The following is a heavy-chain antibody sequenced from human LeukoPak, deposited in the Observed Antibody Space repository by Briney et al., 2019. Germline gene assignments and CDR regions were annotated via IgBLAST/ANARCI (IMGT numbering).Heavy chain of an antibody. D-gene: IGHD3-10*01. J-gene: IGHJ4*02. CDR3: ARQKITMVRGVTKPDFDY. V-gene: IGHV4-39*01. Sequence: SETLSLTCTVSGGSISSSSYYWGRIRQPPGKGLEWVGSIYYSGSTYYNPSLKSRVTISVDTSKNQFTLKLCSVTATDTAVYYCARQKITMVRGVTKPDFDYWGQGTLVTVSS. CDR2: IYYSGST. CDR1: GGSISSSSYY.